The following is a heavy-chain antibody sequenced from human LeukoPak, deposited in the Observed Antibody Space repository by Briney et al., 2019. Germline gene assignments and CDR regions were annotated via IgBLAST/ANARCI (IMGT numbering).Heavy chain of an antibody. CDR3: AKGGVVSALRNWFDP. CDR2: ISGSGGST. CDR1: GFTFSSYG. J-gene: IGHJ5*02. V-gene: IGHV3-23*01. Sequence: PGGSLRLSCAASGFTFSSYGMSWARQAPGKGLEWVSAISGSGGSTYYADSVKGRFTISRDNSKNTLYLQMNSLRAEDTAVYYCAKGGVVSALRNWFDPWGQGTLVTVSS. D-gene: IGHD2-21*02.